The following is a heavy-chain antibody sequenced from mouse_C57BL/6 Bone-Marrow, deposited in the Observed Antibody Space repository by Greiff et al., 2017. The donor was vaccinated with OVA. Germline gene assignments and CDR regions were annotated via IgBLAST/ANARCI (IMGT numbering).Heavy chain of an antibody. V-gene: IGHV5-9-1*02. CDR2: ISSGGDYI. CDR1: GFTFSSYA. J-gene: IGHJ3*01. CDR3: TRDDFSWFAY. Sequence: EVQLVESGDGLVKPGGSLKLSCAASGFTFSSYAMSWVRQTPEKRLEWVAYISSGGDYIYYADTVKGRFTISRDNARNTLYLQMSSLKSEDTAMYYCTRDDFSWFAYWGQGTLVTVSA. D-gene: IGHD2-13*01.